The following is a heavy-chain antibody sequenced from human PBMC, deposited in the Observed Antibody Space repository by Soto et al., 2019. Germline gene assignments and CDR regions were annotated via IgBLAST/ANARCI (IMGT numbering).Heavy chain of an antibody. CDR1: GYSFTSYW. CDR3: ARFARYCSNGECSWFDP. D-gene: IGHD2-8*01. J-gene: IGHJ5*02. V-gene: IGHV5-51*01. CDR2: IYPGDSDT. Sequence: PGESLKISCKGSGYSFTSYWIGWVRQMPGKGLEWMGIIYPGDSDTRYSPSFQGQVTISADKSISTAYLQWSSLKASDTAMYYCARFARYCSNGECSWFDPWGQGTLVTVSS.